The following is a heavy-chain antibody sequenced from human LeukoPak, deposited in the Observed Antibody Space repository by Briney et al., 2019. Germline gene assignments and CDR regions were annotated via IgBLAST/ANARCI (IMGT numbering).Heavy chain of an antibody. CDR2: ISSSGRTI. J-gene: IGHJ4*02. D-gene: IGHD6-19*01. CDR3: ARGWYNSGYYCDY. Sequence: GGSLRLSCVASGFTFSSYSLTWVRQAPGKGLEWVSYISSSGRTIYYADSVKGRFTISRDNAKNSLYLQMNSLRAEDTAVYYCARGWYNSGYYCDYWGQGTLVTVSS. CDR1: GFTFSSYS. V-gene: IGHV3-48*04.